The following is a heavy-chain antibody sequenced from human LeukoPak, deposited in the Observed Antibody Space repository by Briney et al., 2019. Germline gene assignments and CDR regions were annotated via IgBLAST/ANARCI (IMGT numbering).Heavy chain of an antibody. CDR1: GYTVIDNY. J-gene: IGHJ4*02. D-gene: IGHD3-10*01. CDR3: ARQDYRDGSDY. V-gene: IGHV3-66*04. CDR2: IWSGGGS. Sequence: PGGSLRLSCAVSGYTVIDNYMTWVRQAPGEGLEWVSLIWSGGGSYYADSVRGRFTISRDSSKNTVYLHMNRLRADDTAVYYCARQDYRDGSDYWGQGAVVTVSS.